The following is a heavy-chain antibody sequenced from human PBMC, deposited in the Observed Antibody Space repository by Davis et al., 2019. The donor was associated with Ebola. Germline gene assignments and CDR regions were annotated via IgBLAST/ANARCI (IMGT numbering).Heavy chain of an antibody. CDR1: GGSISSGGYS. CDR3: ARLPTTVTTWWFDP. D-gene: IGHD4-17*01. V-gene: IGHV4-30-2*01. Sequence: SETLSLTCAVSGGSISSGGYSWSWIRQPPGKGLEWIGYIYHSGSTYYNPSLKSRVTISVDTSKNQFSLKLSSVTAADTAVYYCARLPTTVTTWWFDPWGQGTLVTVSS. CDR2: IYHSGST. J-gene: IGHJ5*02.